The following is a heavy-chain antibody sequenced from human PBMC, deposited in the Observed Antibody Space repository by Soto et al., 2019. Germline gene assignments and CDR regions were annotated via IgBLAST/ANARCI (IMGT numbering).Heavy chain of an antibody. CDR2: ISAYNGNT. CDR3: ARDLVPAGIPGI. J-gene: IGHJ3*02. Sequence: ASVKVSCKASGYTFTSYGIRWVRQAPGQGLEWMGWISAYNGNTNYAQKLQGRVTMTTDTSTSTAYMELRSLRSDDTAVYYCARDLVPAGIPGIWGQGTMVTVSS. D-gene: IGHD2-2*01. CDR1: GYTFTSYG. V-gene: IGHV1-18*01.